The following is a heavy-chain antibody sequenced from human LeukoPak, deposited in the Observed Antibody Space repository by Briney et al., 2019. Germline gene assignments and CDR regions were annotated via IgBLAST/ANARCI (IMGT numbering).Heavy chain of an antibody. CDR2: ISAYNGNT. D-gene: IGHD5-18*01. CDR3: ARAWDSYGFGWFDP. Sequence: GASVKVSCKASGYTFTGYYMHWVRQAPGQGLEWMGWISAYNGNTNYAQKLQGRVTMTTDTSTSTAYMELRSLRSDDTAVYYCARAWDSYGFGWFDPWGQGTLVTVSS. J-gene: IGHJ5*02. CDR1: GYTFTGYY. V-gene: IGHV1-18*04.